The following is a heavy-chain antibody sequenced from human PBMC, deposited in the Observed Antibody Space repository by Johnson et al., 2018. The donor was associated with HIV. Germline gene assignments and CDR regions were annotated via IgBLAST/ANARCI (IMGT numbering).Heavy chain of an antibody. J-gene: IGHJ3*02. V-gene: IGHV3-74*03. CDR1: GFSFSTYW. CDR3: ARDESRRLQVTGNDAFDS. CDR2: IDTEGSGT. D-gene: IGHD2-21*02. Sequence: VQLVESGGRLVQPGGSLRLSCAASGFSFSTYWMHWVRRVPGKGLVWVSRIDTEGSGTTYADSVKGRFTISRDNAKNTLYLQMNSLRAEDTAVYYCARDESRRLQVTGNDAFDSWGQGTMVTVSS.